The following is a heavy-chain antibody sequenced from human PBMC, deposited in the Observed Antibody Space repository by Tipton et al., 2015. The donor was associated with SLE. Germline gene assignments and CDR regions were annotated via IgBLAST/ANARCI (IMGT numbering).Heavy chain of an antibody. V-gene: IGHV4-4*02. Sequence: SLRLSCAVSGGSISSSNWWSWVRQPPGKGLEWIGEIYHSGSTNYNPSLKSRVTISVDKSKNQFSLKLSSVTAADTAVYYCARVGDFWSGYSYYFDYWGQGTLVTVSS. D-gene: IGHD3-3*01. CDR3: ARVGDFWSGYSYYFDY. J-gene: IGHJ4*02. CDR2: IYHSGST. CDR1: GGSISSSNW.